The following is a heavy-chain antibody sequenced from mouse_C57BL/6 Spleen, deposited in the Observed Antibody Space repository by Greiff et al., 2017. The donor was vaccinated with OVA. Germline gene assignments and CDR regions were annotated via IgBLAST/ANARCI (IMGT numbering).Heavy chain of an antibody. CDR1: GFSLSTFGMG. CDR2: IWWDDDK. V-gene: IGHV8-8*01. CDR3: ARIEEGSSGWYFDV. D-gene: IGHD1-1*01. J-gene: IGHJ1*03. Sequence: VKLVESGPGILQPSQTLSLTCSFSGFSLSTFGMGVGWIRQPSGKGLEWLAHIWWDDDKYYNPALKSRLTISKDTSKNQVFLKIANEDTADTATYYSARIEEGSSGWYFDVWGTGTTVTISS.